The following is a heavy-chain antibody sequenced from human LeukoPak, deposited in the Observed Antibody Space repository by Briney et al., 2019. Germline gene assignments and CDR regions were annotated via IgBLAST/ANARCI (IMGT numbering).Heavy chain of an antibody. J-gene: IGHJ4*02. CDR1: GYTFTGYY. D-gene: IGHD3-22*01. CDR3: ARDLPGVYYYDSSGYYPFDY. CDR2: INPNSGGT. V-gene: IGHV1-2*02. Sequence: ASVKVSCKASGYTFTGYYMHWVRQAPGQGLEWMGWINPNSGGTNYAQKFQGRVTMTRDTSISTAYMELSRLRSDDTAVYYCARDLPGVYYYDSSGYYPFDYWGQGTLVTVSS.